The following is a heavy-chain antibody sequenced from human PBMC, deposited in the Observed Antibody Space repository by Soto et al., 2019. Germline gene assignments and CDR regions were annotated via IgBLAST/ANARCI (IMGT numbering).Heavy chain of an antibody. CDR2: IGIGGDT. J-gene: IGHJ6*02. Sequence: LRLSCAASGFTLSNHDMYWVRQATGKSLEWVSAIGIGGDTYYPASVKGRFTISRQNAKNSLYLQMNNLRAGDTAVYYCARGPGSPRYYNGMDVWGQGTTVTVSS. D-gene: IGHD3-10*01. CDR1: GFTLSNHD. CDR3: ARGPGSPRYYNGMDV. V-gene: IGHV3-13*01.